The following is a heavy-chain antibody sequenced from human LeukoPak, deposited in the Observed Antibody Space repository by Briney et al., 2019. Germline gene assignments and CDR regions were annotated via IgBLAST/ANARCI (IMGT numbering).Heavy chain of an antibody. CDR1: GFTISSSY. D-gene: IGHD3-10*01. CDR2: IQYSGRDK. CDR3: ANEGFGEFSGFDH. Sequence: PGGSLRPSCAASGFTISSSYRHWVRQAPGKGLEWVASIQYSGRDKYFADSVKGRFTISRDNSKDTVYLQMNSLRPEDTAIYYCANEGFGEFSGFDHWGQGTLVTVSS. V-gene: IGHV3-30*02. J-gene: IGHJ4*02.